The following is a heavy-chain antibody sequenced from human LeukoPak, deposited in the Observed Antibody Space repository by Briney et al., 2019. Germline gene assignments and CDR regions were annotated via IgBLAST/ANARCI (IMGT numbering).Heavy chain of an antibody. CDR3: ARSYCGGDCHLWAFDI. CDR2: IYYSGST. CDR1: GGSIGSYY. D-gene: IGHD2-21*02. Sequence: SETLSLTCTVSGGSIGSYYWSWIRQPPGKGLEWIGYIYYSGSTNYNPSLKSRVTISVDTSKNQFSLKLSSVTAADTAVYYCARSYCGGDCHLWAFDIWGQGTMVTVSS. V-gene: IGHV4-59*01. J-gene: IGHJ3*02.